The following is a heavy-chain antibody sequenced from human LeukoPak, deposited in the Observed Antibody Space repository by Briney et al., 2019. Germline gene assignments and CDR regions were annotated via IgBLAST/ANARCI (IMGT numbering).Heavy chain of an antibody. CDR2: IYHSGST. CDR3: ARVGRFAGYMDV. Sequence: SETLSLTCTVSGGSISSYYWSWIRQSPGKGLEWIGYIYHSGSTNYNPSLKSRVTISVDTSKNQFSLKLSSVTAADTAVYYCARVGRFAGYMDVWGKGTTVTVSS. CDR1: GGSISSYY. D-gene: IGHD3-3*01. J-gene: IGHJ6*03. V-gene: IGHV4-59*01.